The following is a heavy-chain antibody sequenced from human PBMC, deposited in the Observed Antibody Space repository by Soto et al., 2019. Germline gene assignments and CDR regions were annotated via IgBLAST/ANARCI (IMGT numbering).Heavy chain of an antibody. D-gene: IGHD4-4*01. Sequence: KESGPTLVKPTQTLTLTCTFSGFSLNISGVGVGWVRQPPGKALEWLAVIYWTGDKRYSPSLKSRLSITKDTSKDQVVLTMTNMDPVDTAIFFCAHKLPITTSAFDVWGQGTMVTVSS. CDR2: IYWTGDK. J-gene: IGHJ3*01. CDR1: GFSLNISGVG. V-gene: IGHV2-5*01. CDR3: AHKLPITTSAFDV.